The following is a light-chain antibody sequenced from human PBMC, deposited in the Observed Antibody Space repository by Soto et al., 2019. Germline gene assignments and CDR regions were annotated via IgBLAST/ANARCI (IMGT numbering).Light chain of an antibody. Sequence: EIVMTQSPATLSVSPGERVILSCRASQSVSSNLAWFQQQPGQAPRLLIYGASARATGVPARFSGSGSGTEFTLTVSGLQSEDFAVYFCQQYDNWPRTFGQGTKLEI. V-gene: IGKV3-15*01. CDR1: QSVSSN. CDR2: GAS. J-gene: IGKJ2*01. CDR3: QQYDNWPRT.